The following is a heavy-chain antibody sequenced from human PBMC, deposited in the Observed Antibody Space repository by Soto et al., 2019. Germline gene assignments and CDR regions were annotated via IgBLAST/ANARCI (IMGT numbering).Heavy chain of an antibody. Sequence: ASVKVSCEASGYTFTSYYMHWVRQAPGQGLEWMGIINPSGGSTSYAQKFQGRVTMTRDTSTSTVYMELSSLRSEDTAVYYCARDMAAAGTGDYWGQGTLVTVSS. CDR3: ARDMAAAGTGDY. J-gene: IGHJ4*02. V-gene: IGHV1-46*01. CDR1: GYTFTSYY. D-gene: IGHD6-13*01. CDR2: INPSGGST.